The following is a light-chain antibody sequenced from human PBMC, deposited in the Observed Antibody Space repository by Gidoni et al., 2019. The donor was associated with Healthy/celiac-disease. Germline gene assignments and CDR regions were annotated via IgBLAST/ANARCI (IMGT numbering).Light chain of an antibody. CDR3: QQYNSYPYT. CDR2: DAS. Sequence: IQRNQSPSTPAASVGDRVPITCRASQSISSWLAWYQQKPGKAPKLLIYDASSLESGVPSRFSGSGSGTEFTLTISSLQPDDFATYYCQQYNSYPYTFGQGTKLEIK. V-gene: IGKV1-5*01. J-gene: IGKJ2*01. CDR1: QSISSW.